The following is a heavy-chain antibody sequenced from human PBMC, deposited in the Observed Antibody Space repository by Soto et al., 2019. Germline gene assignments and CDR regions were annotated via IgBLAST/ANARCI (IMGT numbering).Heavy chain of an antibody. J-gene: IGHJ3*02. CDR1: GFTFSNAW. CDR2: ISSSSSYI. V-gene: IGHV3-21*01. Sequence: GGSLRLSCAASGFTFSNAWMSWVRQAPGKGLEWVSSISSSSSYIYYADSVKGRFTISRDNAKNSLFLQMNSLRAEDTAVYYCARDRLDYYDSSGYYFPHAAFDIWGQGTMVTVSS. CDR3: ARDRLDYYDSSGYYFPHAAFDI. D-gene: IGHD3-22*01.